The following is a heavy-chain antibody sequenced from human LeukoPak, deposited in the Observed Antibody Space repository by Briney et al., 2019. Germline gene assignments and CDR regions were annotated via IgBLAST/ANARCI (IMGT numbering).Heavy chain of an antibody. Sequence: PGGSLRLSCAASGFTFSSYWMNWVRQAPGKGLVWVSRIASDGSSTTYADSVKGRFSISRDNAKNTLYLQMNSLRAEDTAVYYCANHGGGGYSYGYFDYWGQGTLVTVSS. D-gene: IGHD5-18*01. V-gene: IGHV3-74*01. CDR3: ANHGGGGYSYGYFDY. CDR2: IASDGSST. CDR1: GFTFSSYW. J-gene: IGHJ4*02.